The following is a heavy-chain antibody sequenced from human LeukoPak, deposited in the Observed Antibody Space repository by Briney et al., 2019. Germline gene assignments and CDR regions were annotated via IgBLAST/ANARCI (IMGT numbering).Heavy chain of an antibody. CDR3: AKDGGAAAGWSFDY. Sequence: GGSLRLTCAASGFTFSSYGMHWVRQAPGKGLEWVAFIRYDGSNKYYADSVKGRFTISRDNSKNTLYLQMNSLRAEDTAVYYCAKDGGAAAGWSFDYWGQGTLVTVSS. V-gene: IGHV3-30*02. CDR1: GFTFSSYG. CDR2: IRYDGSNK. J-gene: IGHJ4*02. D-gene: IGHD6-13*01.